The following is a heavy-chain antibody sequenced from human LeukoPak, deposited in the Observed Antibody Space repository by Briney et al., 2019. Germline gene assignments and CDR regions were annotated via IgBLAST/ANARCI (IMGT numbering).Heavy chain of an antibody. CDR3: ARSGGYSSSWRNYYFDY. D-gene: IGHD6-13*01. J-gene: IGHJ4*02. Sequence: ASVKVSCKVSGYTLTELSMHWVRQAPGKGLEWMGGFDPEDGETIYAQKLQGRVTMTTDTSTSTAYMELRSLRSDDTAVYYCARSGGYSSSWRNYYFDYWGQGTLVTVSS. CDR2: FDPEDGET. CDR1: GYTLTELS. V-gene: IGHV1-24*01.